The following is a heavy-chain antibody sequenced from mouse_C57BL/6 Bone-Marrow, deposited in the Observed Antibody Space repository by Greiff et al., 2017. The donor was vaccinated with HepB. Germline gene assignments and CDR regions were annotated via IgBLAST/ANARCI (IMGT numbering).Heavy chain of an antibody. J-gene: IGHJ1*03. CDR1: GFSLTSYG. CDR2: IWSDGST. D-gene: IGHD1-1*01. V-gene: IGHV2-6-1*01. CDR3: ARHEYYGSSYHLDV. Sequence: QVQLKQSGPGLVAPSQSLSITCTVPGFSLTSYGVHWVRQPPGKGLEWLVVIWSDGSTTYNSALKYRLSISKDNSNSQVYLKMNSLQTDDTAMYYCARHEYYGSSYHLDVWGTGTTVTVSS.